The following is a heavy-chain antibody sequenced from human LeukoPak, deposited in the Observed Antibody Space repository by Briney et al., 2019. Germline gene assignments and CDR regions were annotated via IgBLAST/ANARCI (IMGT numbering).Heavy chain of an antibody. V-gene: IGHV4-34*01. D-gene: IGHD3-10*01. Sequence: SETLSLTCAVYGGSFSGYYWSWIRQPPGKGLEWIGEINHSGSTNYNPSLKSRVTISVDTSKNQFSLKLSSVTAADTAVYYCARSRTYYYGSGSYRFDYWGQGTLVTVSS. CDR2: INHSGST. CDR1: GGSFSGYY. CDR3: ARSRTYYYGSGSYRFDY. J-gene: IGHJ4*02.